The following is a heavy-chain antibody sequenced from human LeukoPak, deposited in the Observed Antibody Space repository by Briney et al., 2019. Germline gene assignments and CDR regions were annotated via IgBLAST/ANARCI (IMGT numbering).Heavy chain of an antibody. CDR1: EFTFSAYA. Sequence: PGGSLRLSCAAPEFTFSAYAMHWIRQAPGRGLEWVAFVRYGGNIKYYADSVRGRFTISRDNSKNTLYLQMNSLRPEDTAVYYCTKDLGTEYNIFDYWGQGTLVTVSS. CDR2: VRYGGNIK. V-gene: IGHV3-30*02. J-gene: IGHJ4*02. D-gene: IGHD3-9*01. CDR3: TKDLGTEYNIFDY.